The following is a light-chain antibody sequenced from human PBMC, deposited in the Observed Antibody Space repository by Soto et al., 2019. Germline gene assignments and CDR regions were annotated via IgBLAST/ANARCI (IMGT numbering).Light chain of an antibody. CDR2: DAS. CDR1: QDISNY. V-gene: IGKV1-33*01. Sequence: IQMTQSPSSLSASVGDRVTITCQASQDISNYLNWYQQKPGKAPKLLIYDASNLETGVPSRFSGSGSGTDFTFTISSLQPEDIATYYWQQYDNLPRLTFGGGTKVEIK. J-gene: IGKJ4*01. CDR3: QQYDNLPRLT.